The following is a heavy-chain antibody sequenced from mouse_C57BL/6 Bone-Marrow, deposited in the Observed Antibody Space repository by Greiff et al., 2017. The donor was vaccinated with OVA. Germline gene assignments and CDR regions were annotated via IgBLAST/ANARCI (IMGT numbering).Heavy chain of an antibody. CDR2: IDPSDSYT. Sequence: LQQPGAELVKPGASVKLSCKASGYTFTSYWMQWVKQRPGQGLEWIGEIDPSDSYTNYNQKFKGKATLTVDTSSSTAYMQLSSLTSEDSAVYYCASTNKWYFDVWGTGTTVTVSS. J-gene: IGHJ1*03. CDR3: ASTNKWYFDV. D-gene: IGHD5-2*01. CDR1: GYTFTSYW. V-gene: IGHV1-50*01.